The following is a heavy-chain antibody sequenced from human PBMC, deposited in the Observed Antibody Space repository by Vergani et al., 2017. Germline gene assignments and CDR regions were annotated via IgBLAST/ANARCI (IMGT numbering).Heavy chain of an antibody. D-gene: IGHD3-3*01. CDR3: ARDGPICGDGMDV. V-gene: IGHV4-59*01. CDR1: GGSISSYY. CDR2: IYYSGST. J-gene: IGHJ6*02. Sequence: QVQLQESGPGLVKPSETLSLTCTVSGGSISSYYWSWIRQPPGKGLEWIGYIYYSGSTNYNPSLKRRVTISVDTSKNQFSLKLSSVTAADTAVYYCARDGPICGDGMDVWGQGTTVTVSS.